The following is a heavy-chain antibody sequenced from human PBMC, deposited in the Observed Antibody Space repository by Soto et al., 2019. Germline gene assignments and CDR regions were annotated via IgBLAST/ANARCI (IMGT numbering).Heavy chain of an antibody. J-gene: IGHJ6*02. CDR3: AADYHFYGMDV. CDR1: GYTFTSYA. Sequence: QVQLVQSGAEEKKPGASVKVSCKASGYTFTSYAMHWVRQAPGQRLEWMGWINAGNGNTKYSQKFQGRVSSTRDTSASTAYLELSSLRSEDTAVYYCAADYHFYGMDVWGQGTTVTVSS. CDR2: INAGNGNT. V-gene: IGHV1-3*05.